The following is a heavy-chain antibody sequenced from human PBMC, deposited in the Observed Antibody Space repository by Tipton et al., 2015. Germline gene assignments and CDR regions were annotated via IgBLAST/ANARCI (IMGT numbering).Heavy chain of an antibody. J-gene: IGHJ5*02. CDR2: INVDGAT. CDR1: GLSVSGNS. V-gene: IGHV3-53*01. Sequence: SLRLSCASSGLSVSGNSMSWVRQPPGKRLEWVSLINVDGATYYADSVKCRFTISKDTSKKSLYLQMDSLRADDSALYYCATVLGTFFPAWGQGSLVTVSS. D-gene: IGHD3-16*01. CDR3: ATVLGTFFPA.